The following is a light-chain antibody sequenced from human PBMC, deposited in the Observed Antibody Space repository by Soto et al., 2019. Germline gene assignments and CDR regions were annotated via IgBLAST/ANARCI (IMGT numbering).Light chain of an antibody. V-gene: IGKV1-5*03. Sequence: DNTMTQSPSTLSASVGDRVPITCRASQSISSWLAWYQQKPGKAPRLLIYKASTLEIGVPSRFSGSGSGTEFTLTISSLQPDDVATYYCQQYNEYSWTFGQGTKVDIK. CDR1: QSISSW. J-gene: IGKJ1*01. CDR2: KAS. CDR3: QQYNEYSWT.